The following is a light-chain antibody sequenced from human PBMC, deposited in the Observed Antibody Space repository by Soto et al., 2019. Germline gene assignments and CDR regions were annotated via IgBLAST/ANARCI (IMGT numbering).Light chain of an antibody. J-gene: IGKJ4*01. Sequence: EIVLMQSPGTLSLSPGERATLSCRASQSVSSSYLAWYQQKPGQAPRLLIYGASSRATGIPDRFSGSGSGTDFTLTISRLEPEVFGVYDCQQYGNSPRLTFGGGTKVEIK. V-gene: IGKV3-20*01. CDR1: QSVSSSY. CDR3: QQYGNSPRLT. CDR2: GAS.